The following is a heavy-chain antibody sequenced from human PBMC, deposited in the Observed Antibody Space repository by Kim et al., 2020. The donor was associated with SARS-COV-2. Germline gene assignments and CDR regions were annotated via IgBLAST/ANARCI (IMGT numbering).Heavy chain of an antibody. V-gene: IGHV4-61*02. J-gene: IGHJ4*02. Sequence: SETLSLTCTVSGGSISSGSYYWSWIRQPAGKGLEWIGRIYTSGSTNYNPSLKSRVTISVDTSKNQFSLKLSSVTAADTAVYYCARQEQWLNYDYWGQGTLVTVSS. D-gene: IGHD6-19*01. CDR3: ARQEQWLNYDY. CDR2: IYTSGST. CDR1: GGSISSGSYY.